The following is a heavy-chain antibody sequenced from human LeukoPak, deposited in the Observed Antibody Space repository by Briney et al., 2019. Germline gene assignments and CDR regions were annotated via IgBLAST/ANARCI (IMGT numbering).Heavy chain of an antibody. D-gene: IGHD3-10*01. V-gene: IGHV3-9*01. J-gene: IGHJ6*02. CDR1: GFTFDDYA. CDR2: ISWNSGSI. Sequence: GGSLRLSCAASGFTFDDYAMHSVRQAPGKGLEWVSGISWNSGSIGYADSVKGRFTISRDNAKNSLYLQMNSLRAEDTALYYCAKAYGSGGGYYYYGMDVWGQGTTVTVSS. CDR3: AKAYGSGGGYYYYGMDV.